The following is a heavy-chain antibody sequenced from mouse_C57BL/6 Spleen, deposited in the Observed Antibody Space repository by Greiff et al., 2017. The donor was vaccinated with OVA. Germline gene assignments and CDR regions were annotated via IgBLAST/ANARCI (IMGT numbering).Heavy chain of an antibody. Sequence: DVKLVESEGGLVQPGSSMKLSCTASGFTFSDYYMAWVRQVPEKGLEWVANINYDGSSTYYLDSLKSRFIISRYNAKNILYLQMSSLKSEDTATYYCARVYDYDPYWYFDVWGTGTTVTVSS. CDR1: GFTFSDYY. D-gene: IGHD2-4*01. V-gene: IGHV5-16*01. CDR3: ARVYDYDPYWYFDV. J-gene: IGHJ1*03. CDR2: INYDGSST.